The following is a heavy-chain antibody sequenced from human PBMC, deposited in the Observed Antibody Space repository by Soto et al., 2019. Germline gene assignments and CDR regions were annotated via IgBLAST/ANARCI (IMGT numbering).Heavy chain of an antibody. D-gene: IGHD4-17*01. CDR1: GGSISTYY. J-gene: IGHJ6*02. V-gene: IGHV4-59*01. CDR3: SRSSPKVRYAMGV. CDR2: IYYSGST. Sequence: SETLSLTCTVSGGSISTYYWNWIRQPPGKGLEWIGYIYYSGSTSYNPSLKSRVTISVDTSKNQFSLKLSSVTAADMAVYYFSRSSPKVRYAMGVWGQGTSVTGSS.